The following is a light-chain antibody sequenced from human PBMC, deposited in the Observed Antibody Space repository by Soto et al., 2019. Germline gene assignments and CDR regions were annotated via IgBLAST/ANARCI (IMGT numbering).Light chain of an antibody. Sequence: QAALTQPASVSGSPGQSIAISGTGTSSDVGGYDYVSWYQQHPDKAPKLMIYEVTKRPSGVSNRFSGSKSGNTASLTISGLQPEDEADYYCSSHTSGSTRVFGSGTKVTVL. CDR1: SSDVGGYDY. CDR2: EVT. V-gene: IGLV2-14*01. J-gene: IGLJ1*01. CDR3: SSHTSGSTRV.